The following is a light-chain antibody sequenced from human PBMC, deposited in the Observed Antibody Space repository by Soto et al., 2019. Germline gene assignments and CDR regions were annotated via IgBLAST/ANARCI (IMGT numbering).Light chain of an antibody. J-gene: IGLJ2*01. V-gene: IGLV3-21*04. CDR2: YDR. CDR1: NIGSRS. CDR3: QVWDSGSGHRV. Sequence: SYELTQPPSVSVAPGRTATITCWGNNIGSRSVHWYQQMSGQAPLLVIYYDRDRPSGIPERFSGSNSGNTATLTINRVEARDEADYYCQVWDSGSGHRVFGGGTKLTVL.